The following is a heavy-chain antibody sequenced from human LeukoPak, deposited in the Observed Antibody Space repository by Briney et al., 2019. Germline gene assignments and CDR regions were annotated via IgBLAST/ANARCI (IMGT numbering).Heavy chain of an antibody. J-gene: IGHJ4*02. D-gene: IGHD3-10*01. V-gene: IGHV3-30-3*01. CDR2: ISYDGSNK. Sequence: PGGSLRLSCAASGFTFSSYAVHWVRQAPGKGLEWVAVISYDGSNKYYADSVKGRFTISRDNSKNTLYLQMNSLRAEDTAVYYCARSRDPTYYYGSGSSFDYWGQGTLVTVSS. CDR3: ARSRDPTYYYGSGSSFDY. CDR1: GFTFSSYA.